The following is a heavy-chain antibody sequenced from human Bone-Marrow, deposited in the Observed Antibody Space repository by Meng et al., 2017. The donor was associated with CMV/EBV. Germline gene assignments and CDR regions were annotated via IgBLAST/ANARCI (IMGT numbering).Heavy chain of an antibody. CDR2: IKSKTDGGTT. D-gene: IGHD3-10*01. Sequence: GGSLRLSCAASGFTFSNALMSWVRQAPGKGLEWVGRIKSKTDGGTTDYAAPVKGRFTISRDDSKNTLYLQMNSLKTEDTAVYYCTTDPYLSALWGMDVWGQGTTVTVSS. CDR1: GFTFSNAL. V-gene: IGHV3-15*01. J-gene: IGHJ6*02. CDR3: TTDPYLSALWGMDV.